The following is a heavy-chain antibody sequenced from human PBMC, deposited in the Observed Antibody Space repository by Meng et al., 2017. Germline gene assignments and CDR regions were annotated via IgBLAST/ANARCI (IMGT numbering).Heavy chain of an antibody. CDR3: ASNYYGSGSYYRSLITFDY. Sequence: SVKVSCKASGGTFSSYAISWVRQAPGQGLEWMGGIIPIFGTANYAQKFQGRVTITADKSTGTAYMELSSLRSEDTAVYYCASNYYGSGSYYRSLITFDYWGQGTLVTGS. V-gene: IGHV1-69*06. D-gene: IGHD3-10*01. J-gene: IGHJ4*02. CDR1: GGTFSSYA. CDR2: IIPIFGTA.